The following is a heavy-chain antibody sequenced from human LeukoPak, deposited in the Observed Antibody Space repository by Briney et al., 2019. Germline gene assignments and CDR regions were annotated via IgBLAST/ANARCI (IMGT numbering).Heavy chain of an antibody. D-gene: IGHD3-10*01. Sequence: GGSLRLSCAASGFTFSSYWMSWVRQAPGKGLEWVANIKQDGSEKYYVDSVKGRFTISRDNAKNSLYLQMNSLRAEDTAVYYCARDIHNVRFGESPYYFDYWGQGTLVTVSS. CDR3: ARDIHNVRFGESPYYFDY. CDR2: IKQDGSEK. J-gene: IGHJ4*02. CDR1: GFTFSSYW. V-gene: IGHV3-7*01.